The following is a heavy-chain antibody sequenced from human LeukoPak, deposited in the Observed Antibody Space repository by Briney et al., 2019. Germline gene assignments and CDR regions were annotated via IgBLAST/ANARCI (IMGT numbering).Heavy chain of an antibody. Sequence: AAVRVSCKASGGTFSSYAISWVRQAPGQGLEWMGGIIPIFGTANYAQTFQGRVTITADESTSTAYMELSSLRTEGTDVYYCARGAAACTGAFDYWGQGNLGTVSS. CDR2: IIPIFGTA. J-gene: IGHJ4*02. CDR3: ARGAAACTGAFDY. D-gene: IGHD6-13*01. V-gene: IGHV1-69*13. CDR1: GGTFSSYA.